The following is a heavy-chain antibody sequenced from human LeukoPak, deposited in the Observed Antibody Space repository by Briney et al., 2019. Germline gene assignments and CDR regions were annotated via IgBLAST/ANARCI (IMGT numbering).Heavy chain of an antibody. CDR1: GFTFTRYW. Sequence: PGGSLRLSCAASGFTFTRYWMSWVRQAPGKGLEWVANINQDGRDTYYVDSVRGRFPVSRDNAKNSVYLQMDSLRAEDTAVYYCARVDGRGATDDAFDIWGQGTTATVSS. D-gene: IGHD5-12*01. CDR3: ARVDGRGATDDAFDI. CDR2: INQDGRDT. J-gene: IGHJ3*02. V-gene: IGHV3-7*01.